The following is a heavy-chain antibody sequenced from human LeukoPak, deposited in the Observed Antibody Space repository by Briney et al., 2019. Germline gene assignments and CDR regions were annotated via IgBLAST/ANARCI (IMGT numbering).Heavy chain of an antibody. CDR3: ARRMPHYDSVLDAFDI. Sequence: GGSLRLSCAASGFTFSSYSMNWVRQAPGKGLEWVSSISSSSSYIYYADSVKGRFTISRDNAKNSLYLQMNSLRAEDTAVYYCARRMPHYDSVLDAFDIWGQGTMVTVSS. CDR1: GFTFSSYS. J-gene: IGHJ3*02. D-gene: IGHD3-22*01. CDR2: ISSSSSYI. V-gene: IGHV3-21*04.